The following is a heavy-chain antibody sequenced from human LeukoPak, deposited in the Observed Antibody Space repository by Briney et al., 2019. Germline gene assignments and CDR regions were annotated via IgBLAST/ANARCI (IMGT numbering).Heavy chain of an antibody. CDR1: GVTFNTYE. D-gene: IGHD1-7*01. CDR2: ISSSGSTI. Sequence: GGSLRLSCAASGVTFNTYEMNWVRQAPGKGGEGGSYISSSGSTIYYADYVKGRFTISTDNAKNSLYLQMNSLSAEDTAVYYCARGGWNYVFNYWGQGTLVTVSS. CDR3: ARGGWNYVFNY. J-gene: IGHJ4*02. V-gene: IGHV3-48*03.